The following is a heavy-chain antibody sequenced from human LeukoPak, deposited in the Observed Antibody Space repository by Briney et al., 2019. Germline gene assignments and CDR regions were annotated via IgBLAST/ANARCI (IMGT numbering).Heavy chain of an antibody. CDR1: RFTFSSYA. D-gene: IGHD5-24*01. V-gene: IGHV3-23*01. J-gene: IGHJ3*02. CDR3: AKVSGDRDAFDI. CDR2: ISGSGGST. Sequence: GGSLRLSCAASRFTFSSYAMSWVRQAPGKGLEWVSAISGSGGSTYYADSVKGRFTISRDNSKNTLYLQMNSLRAEDTAVYYCAKVSGDRDAFDIWGQGTMVTVSS.